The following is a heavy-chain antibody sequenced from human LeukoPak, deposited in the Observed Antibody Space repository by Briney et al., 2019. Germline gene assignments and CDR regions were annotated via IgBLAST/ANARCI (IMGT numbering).Heavy chain of an antibody. J-gene: IGHJ5*02. D-gene: IGHD2-15*01. Sequence: PSETLSLTCTVSGDSISSSYFYWGWIRQPPGQGLEWIGSLYYSGTTYYNPSLKSRVTISVDTSKNHFSLKLNSVTGADTAVYYCARFPSGVVVGAAWFDPWGQGTLVTVSS. CDR3: ARFPSGVVVGAAWFDP. CDR1: GDSISSSYFY. V-gene: IGHV4-39*02. CDR2: LYYSGTT.